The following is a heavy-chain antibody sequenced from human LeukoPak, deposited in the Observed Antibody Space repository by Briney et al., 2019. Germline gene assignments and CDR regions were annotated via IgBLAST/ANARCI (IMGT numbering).Heavy chain of an antibody. CDR2: IYTTGAT. CDR1: GGSINSYY. Sequence: SETLSLTCSVSGGSINSYYWGWVRQSAGKGLEWIGRIYTTGATHYSPSLKSRLTMSLDTSKSQTSVKLRSVTAADTAVYYCGRQGYTASYYFVDYCSQGTLVPVSS. D-gene: IGHD3-10*01. J-gene: IGHJ4*02. CDR3: GRQGYTASYYFVDY. V-gene: IGHV4-4*07.